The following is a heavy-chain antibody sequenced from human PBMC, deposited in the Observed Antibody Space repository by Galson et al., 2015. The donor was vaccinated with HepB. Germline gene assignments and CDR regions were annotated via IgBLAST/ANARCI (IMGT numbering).Heavy chain of an antibody. CDR1: GYTFTYRY. V-gene: IGHV1-45*02. J-gene: IGHJ3*02. Sequence: SVKVSCKASGYTFTYRYLHWVRQAPGQALEWMGWITPFNGNTNYAQKFQDRVTITRDRSMSTAYMELSSLRSEDTAMYYCARSTVTNAAFDIWGQGTMVTVSS. CDR3: ARSTVTNAAFDI. CDR2: ITPFNGNT. D-gene: IGHD4-17*01.